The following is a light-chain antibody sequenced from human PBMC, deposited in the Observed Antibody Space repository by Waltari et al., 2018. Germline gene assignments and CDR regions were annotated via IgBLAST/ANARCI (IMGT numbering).Light chain of an antibody. CDR2: AVS. V-gene: IGLV2-23*02. J-gene: IGLJ2*01. CDR3: SSYAGSSKGV. CDR1: SSDVGHYKR. Sequence: QSALTQPASVSGSPGQSIPTPCTGTSSDVGHYKRVSRYQQHPGKAPKLMIYAVSKRPSGVSDRFSGSKSGDMASLTISGLQPEDEAEYFCSSYAGSSKGVFGGGTKVTVL.